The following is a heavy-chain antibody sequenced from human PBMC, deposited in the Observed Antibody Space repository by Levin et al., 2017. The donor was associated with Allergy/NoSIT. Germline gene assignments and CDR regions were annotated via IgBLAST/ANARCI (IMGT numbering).Heavy chain of an antibody. D-gene: IGHD3-16*01. Sequence: ASVKVSCKASGYTFTTYGINWLRQGPGQGLEWMGWISDYNGNTYYAQRLQGRVTMTTDTSTRTAYMELRRLRSDDTAVYYCARGVPGEPRYDYVWGSRSYYFDYWGQGTLVTVSS. J-gene: IGHJ4*02. CDR1: GYTFTTYG. V-gene: IGHV1-18*01. CDR3: ARGVPGEPRYDYVWGSRSYYFDY. CDR2: ISDYNGNT.